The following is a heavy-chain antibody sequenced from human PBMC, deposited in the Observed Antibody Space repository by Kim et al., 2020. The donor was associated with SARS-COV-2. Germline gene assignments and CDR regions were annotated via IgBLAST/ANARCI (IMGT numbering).Heavy chain of an antibody. Sequence: GGSLRLSCAASGFTFSSYGMHWVRQAPGKGLEWVAVISYDGSNKHYADSVKGRFTISRDNSKNTLYLQMNSLRAEDTAVYYCAKESGSGSSYGWTYYYYGMDVWGRGTTVTVSS. V-gene: IGHV3-30*18. CDR3: AKESGSGSSYGWTYYYYGMDV. CDR2: ISYDGSNK. CDR1: GFTFSSYG. D-gene: IGHD3-10*01. J-gene: IGHJ6*02.